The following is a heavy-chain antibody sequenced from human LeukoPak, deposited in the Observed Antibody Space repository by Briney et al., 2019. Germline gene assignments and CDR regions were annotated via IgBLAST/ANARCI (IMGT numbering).Heavy chain of an antibody. D-gene: IGHD1-26*01. CDR3: GKNRYSGSLSPFDI. V-gene: IGHV3-23*01. J-gene: IGHJ3*02. Sequence: GGSLRLSCAASTFAFSSYAMSWVRQAPGKGLEWVSAISGGGGNTYYADSVKGRFTISRDNSKNTLYLQMNSLRAEDTAVYYCGKNRYSGSLSPFDIWGQGTMVTVSS. CDR1: TFAFSSYA. CDR2: ISGGGGNT.